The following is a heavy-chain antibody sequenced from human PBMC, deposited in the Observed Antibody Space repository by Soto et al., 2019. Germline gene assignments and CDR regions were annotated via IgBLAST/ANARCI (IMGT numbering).Heavy chain of an antibody. V-gene: IGHV1-2*02. Sequence: QVQLMQTGAEVKKPGASVKVPCKDSGNTFTGYYIHWVRQAPGQGLEWMGWINPYNGDTTYAQKFQGRVTMTRDTSISSAYMELRGLRSDDTAVYYCAKAGRGRDDGYRSWFDQWGQGTRVTVSS. CDR1: GNTFTGYY. CDR3: AKAGRGRDDGYRSWFDQ. CDR2: INPYNGDT. D-gene: IGHD5-12*01. J-gene: IGHJ5*02.